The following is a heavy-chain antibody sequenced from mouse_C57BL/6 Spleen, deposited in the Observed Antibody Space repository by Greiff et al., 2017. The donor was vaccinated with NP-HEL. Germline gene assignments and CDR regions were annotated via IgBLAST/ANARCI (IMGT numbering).Heavy chain of an antibody. CDR1: GYTFTGYW. D-gene: IGHD1-1*01. CDR3: AREGGGYYYGSSWYFDV. Sequence: QVQLQQSGAELMKPGASVKLSCKATGYTFTGYWIEWVKQRPGHGLEWIGEILPGSGSTNYNEKFKGKATFTADTSSNTAYMQLSSLTTEDSAIYYCAREGGGYYYGSSWYFDVWGTGTTVTVSS. J-gene: IGHJ1*03. V-gene: IGHV1-9*01. CDR2: ILPGSGST.